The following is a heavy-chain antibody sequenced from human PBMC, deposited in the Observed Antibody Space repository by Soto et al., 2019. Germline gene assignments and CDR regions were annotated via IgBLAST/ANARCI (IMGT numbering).Heavy chain of an antibody. CDR1: GYTFTSYG. D-gene: IGHD6-19*01. CDR3: ARVGGYGSGWYVRKGFDY. CDR2: ISAYNGNT. J-gene: IGHJ4*02. Sequence: ASVKVSCKASGYTFTSYGISWVRQAPGQGLEWMGWISAYNGNTNYAQKLQGRVTMTTDTSTSTAYMELRSLRSDDTAVYYCARVGGYGSGWYVRKGFDYWGQGTLVTVSS. V-gene: IGHV1-18*01.